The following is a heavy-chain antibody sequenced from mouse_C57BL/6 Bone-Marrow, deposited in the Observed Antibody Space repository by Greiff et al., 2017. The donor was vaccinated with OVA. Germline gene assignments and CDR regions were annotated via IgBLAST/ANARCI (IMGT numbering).Heavy chain of an antibody. Sequence: DVQLQESGGGLVQPKGSLKLSCAASGFTFNTYAMHWVRQAPGKGLEWVARIRSKSSNYATYYADSVKDRFTISRDDSQSMLYLQMNNLKTEDTAMYYCVRDEGWDWYFDVWGTGTTVTVSS. CDR2: IRSKSSNYAT. CDR1: GFTFNTYA. V-gene: IGHV10-3*01. J-gene: IGHJ1*03. D-gene: IGHD3-2*02. CDR3: VRDEGWDWYFDV.